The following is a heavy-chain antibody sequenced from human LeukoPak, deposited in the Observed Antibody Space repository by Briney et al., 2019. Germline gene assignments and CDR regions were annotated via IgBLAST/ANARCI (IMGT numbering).Heavy chain of an antibody. CDR1: GGSISSYY. Sequence: PSETLSLTCTASGGSISSYYLSWIRQPPGKGLEWIGYIYYSGSTNYNPSLKSRVTISVDTSKNQFSLKLSSVTAADTAVYYCAGNNWGPFDYWGQGTLVTVSS. CDR3: AGNNWGPFDY. J-gene: IGHJ4*02. V-gene: IGHV4-59*01. CDR2: IYYSGST. D-gene: IGHD7-27*01.